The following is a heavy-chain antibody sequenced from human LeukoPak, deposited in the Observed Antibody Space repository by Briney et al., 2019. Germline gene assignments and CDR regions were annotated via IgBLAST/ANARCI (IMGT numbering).Heavy chain of an antibody. Sequence: GGSLRLSCAASEFTFSEYWMTWVRQAPGKGLEWVANIRQDGSRKYYVDSVKGRFTISRDNAKSTLYLQMDSLRAEDTATYYCARDSNFHSDYYYEVFDIWGQGNVVTVSS. CDR2: IRQDGSRK. D-gene: IGHD2-21*02. V-gene: IGHV3-7*01. J-gene: IGHJ3*02. CDR3: ARDSNFHSDYYYEVFDI. CDR1: EFTFSEYW.